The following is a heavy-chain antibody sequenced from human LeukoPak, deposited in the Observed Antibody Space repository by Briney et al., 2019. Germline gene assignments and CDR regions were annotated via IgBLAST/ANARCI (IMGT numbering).Heavy chain of an antibody. V-gene: IGHV4-39*07. CDR1: GGSISSSSYY. CDR3: ARRFYGSGSLVH. CDR2: INHSGST. J-gene: IGHJ4*02. D-gene: IGHD3-10*01. Sequence: SETLSLTCTVSGGSISSSSYYWGWIRQPPGKGLEWIGEINHSGSTNYNPSLKSRVTISVDTSKNQFSLKLSSVTAADTAVYYCARRFYGSGSLVHWGQGTLVTVSS.